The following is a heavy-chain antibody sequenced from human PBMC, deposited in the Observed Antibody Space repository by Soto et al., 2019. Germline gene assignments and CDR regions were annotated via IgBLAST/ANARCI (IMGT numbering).Heavy chain of an antibody. J-gene: IGHJ4*02. V-gene: IGHV4-31*03. CDR2: IYYSGST. D-gene: IGHD4-17*01. CDR3: AIQGGPYRDYGTIAY. CDR1: GGSISSGGYY. Sequence: QVQLQESGPGLVKPSQTLSLTCTVSGGSISSGGYYWSWIRQHPGKGLEWIGYIYYSGSTYYNPSFHRRVTISVDTSKNHFSLKLSSVTPADTAVYYCAIQGGPYRDYGTIAYWGQGTLVTVSS.